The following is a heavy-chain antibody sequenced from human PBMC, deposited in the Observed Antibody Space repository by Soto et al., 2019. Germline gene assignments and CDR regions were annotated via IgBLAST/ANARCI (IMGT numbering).Heavy chain of an antibody. CDR2: ITYSGGST. V-gene: IGHV3-23*01. Sequence: GGSLRLSCAASGFTFSMFAMNWVRQAPGKGLEWVASITYSGGSTNYADSVRGRFTISRDNSKNTLSLQMTSLRAEDTAVYYCAKVMRSTSSTANFDYWGRGTLVTVSS. D-gene: IGHD3-16*01. CDR3: AKVMRSTSSTANFDY. CDR1: GFTFSMFA. J-gene: IGHJ4*02.